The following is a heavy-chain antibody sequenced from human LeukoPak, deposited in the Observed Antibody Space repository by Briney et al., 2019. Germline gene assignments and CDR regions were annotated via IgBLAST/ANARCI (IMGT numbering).Heavy chain of an antibody. Sequence: SETLSLTCTVSGGSMSSSSYYWGWIRQPPGKGLEWIGSIYYSGSTYYNPSLKSRVTISVDTSKNQFSLKLSSVTAADTAVYYCARPDGLPVHFPEWGQGSLVTVSS. D-gene: IGHD1-1*01. CDR2: IYYSGST. V-gene: IGHV4-39*01. CDR3: ARPDGLPVHFPE. CDR1: GGSMSSSSYY. J-gene: IGHJ4*02.